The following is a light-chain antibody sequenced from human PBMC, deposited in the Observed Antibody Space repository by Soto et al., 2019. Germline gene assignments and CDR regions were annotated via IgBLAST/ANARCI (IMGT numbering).Light chain of an antibody. Sequence: DIQMTQSPSSVSASVGDRVTITCRASQGFSTWLAWYRRKPGRAPELLIYSASSLNSGVPSRFSGSGSGTDFTLTISSLQPEDFVTYYCQQANSFPRTFGGGTEVEIK. CDR1: QGFSTW. J-gene: IGKJ4*01. V-gene: IGKV1-12*01. CDR2: SAS. CDR3: QQANSFPRT.